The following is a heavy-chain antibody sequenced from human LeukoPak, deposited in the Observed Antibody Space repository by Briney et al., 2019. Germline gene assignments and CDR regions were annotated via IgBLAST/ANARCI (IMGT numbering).Heavy chain of an antibody. D-gene: IGHD3-22*01. CDR3: ARAGYDSSGYPYGMDV. V-gene: IGHV4-34*01. CDR2: INHSGST. J-gene: IGHJ6*02. Sequence: PSETLSLTCAVYGGSFSGYYWSWIRQPPGKGLEWIGEINHSGSTNYNPSLKSRVTISVDTSKNQFSLKLSSVTAADTAVYYCARAGYDSSGYPYGMDVWGLGTTVTVSS. CDR1: GGSFSGYY.